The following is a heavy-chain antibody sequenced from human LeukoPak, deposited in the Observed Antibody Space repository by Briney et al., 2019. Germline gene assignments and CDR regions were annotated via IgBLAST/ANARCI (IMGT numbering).Heavy chain of an antibody. CDR3: TRSEGSYRYH. CDR2: IRSKANSYAT. V-gene: IGHV3-73*01. CDR1: GFTFSGSA. D-gene: IGHD3-16*02. J-gene: IGHJ5*02. Sequence: PGGSLRLSCAASGFTFSGSAMHWVRQASGKGLEWVGRIRSKANSYATAYAAAVKGRFTISRDDSKNTAYLQMNSLKTEDTAVYYCTRSEGSYRYHWGQGTLVTVSS.